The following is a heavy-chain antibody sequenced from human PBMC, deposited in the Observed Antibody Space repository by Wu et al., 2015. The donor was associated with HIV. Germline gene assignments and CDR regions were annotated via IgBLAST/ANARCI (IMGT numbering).Heavy chain of an antibody. CDR1: GYTLSDHF. V-gene: IGHV1-2*02. D-gene: IGHD6-13*01. J-gene: IGHJ6*02. CDR2: TNPQNGFT. Sequence: QVQLVQSGAEVEKPGASVKVSCVASGYTLSDHFLHWVRRAPGHGLEWLGWTNPQNGFTNFAQDFQDRVTMTSDTSTGTAYMELNRLTSADTAVYYCARMVSLYSQAGTSYYYYGMDVWGQGTTVTVSS. CDR3: ARMVSLYSQAGTSYYYYGMDV.